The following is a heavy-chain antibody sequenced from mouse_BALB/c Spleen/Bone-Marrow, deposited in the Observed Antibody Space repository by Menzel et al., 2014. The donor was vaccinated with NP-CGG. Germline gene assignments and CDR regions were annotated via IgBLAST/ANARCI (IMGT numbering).Heavy chain of an antibody. CDR2: IYPGSAST. V-gene: IGHV1-77*01. J-gene: IGHJ4*01. CDR3: ATSKPFYAMDY. CDR1: GYTFTDYV. Sequence: VKLVESGPELVKPGASVKMSCKASGYTFTDYVINWVRQRTGQGLEWIGEIYPGSASTHHDEKFMGKATLTADKSSNTVYMHLSSLTSEDSAVYFCATSKPFYAMDYWGQGTSVTVSS.